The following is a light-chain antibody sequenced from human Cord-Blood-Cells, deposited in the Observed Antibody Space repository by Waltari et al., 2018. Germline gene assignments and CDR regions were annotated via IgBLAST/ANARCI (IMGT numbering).Light chain of an antibody. CDR2: EGS. CDR3: CSYAGSRV. V-gene: IGLV2-23*01. Sequence: GSPGQSITISCTGTSSDVGSYNLVSWYQQHPGKAPKLMIYEGSKRPSGVSNRLSGSKSGNTASLTISGLQAEDEADYYCCSYAGSRVFGGGTKLTVL. CDR1: SSDVGSYNL. J-gene: IGLJ3*02.